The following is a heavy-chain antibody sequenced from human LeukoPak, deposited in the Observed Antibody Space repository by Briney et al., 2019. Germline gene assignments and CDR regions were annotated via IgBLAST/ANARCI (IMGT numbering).Heavy chain of an antibody. CDR3: AREGIVVVPAAS. CDR2: INPNSGGT. D-gene: IGHD2-2*01. J-gene: IGHJ4*02. V-gene: IGHV1-2*02. Sequence: ASVKVSCNASGYTFTGYYMHWVRQAPGQGLEWMGWINPNSGGTNYAQKFQGRVTMTRDTSISTAYMELSRLRSDDTAVYYCAREGIVVVPAASWGQGTLVTVSS. CDR1: GYTFTGYY.